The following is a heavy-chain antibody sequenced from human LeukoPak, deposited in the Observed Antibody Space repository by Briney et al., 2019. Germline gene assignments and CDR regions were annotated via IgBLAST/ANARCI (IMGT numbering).Heavy chain of an antibody. D-gene: IGHD3-22*01. CDR2: INPSGGST. CDR1: GYTFTSYY. CDR3: ASARTQSVPYESSGYHRVNACDI. V-gene: IGHV1-46*01. Sequence: GASVKVSCKASGYTFTSYYMHWVRQAPGQGLEWMGIINPSGGSTSYAQKFQGRVTMTRDMSTSTVYMELSSLRSEDTAVYYCASARTQSVPYESSGYHRVNACDIWGQGPMGTVS. J-gene: IGHJ3*02.